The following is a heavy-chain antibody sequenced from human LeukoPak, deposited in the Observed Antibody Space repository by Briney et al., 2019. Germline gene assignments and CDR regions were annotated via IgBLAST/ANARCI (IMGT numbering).Heavy chain of an antibody. CDR2: IYSGGGT. V-gene: IGHV3-66*02. J-gene: IGHJ3*02. D-gene: IGHD2-21*02. Sequence: GGSLRHSCAASGFTVSSNYMSWVRQAPGKGLEWVAVIYSGGGTDYADSVKGRFTISRDNSKNTLYLHMNSLRAEDTAVYYCARAVGVTAIHNAFDIWGQGTMVTVSS. CDR1: GFTVSSNY. CDR3: ARAVGVTAIHNAFDI.